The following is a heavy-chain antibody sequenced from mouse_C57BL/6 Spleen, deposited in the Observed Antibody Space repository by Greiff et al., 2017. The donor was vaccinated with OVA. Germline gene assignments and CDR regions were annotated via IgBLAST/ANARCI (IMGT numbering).Heavy chain of an antibody. CDR2: ITHSGET. D-gene: IGHD1-1*01. CDR1: GFPITSGYY. V-gene: IGHV12-3*01. CDR3: AGDSYGAWYFDV. Sequence: VQLVESGPGLVKPSQSLFLTCSITGFPITSGYYWIWIRQSPGKPLEWMGYITHSGETFYNPSLQSPISITRETSKNQFFLQLNSVTTEDTAMYYCAGDSYGAWYFDVWGTGTTVTVSS. J-gene: IGHJ1*03.